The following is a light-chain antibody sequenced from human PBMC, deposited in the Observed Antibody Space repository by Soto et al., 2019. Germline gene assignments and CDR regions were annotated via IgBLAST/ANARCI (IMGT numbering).Light chain of an antibody. CDR2: WAS. Sequence: DIVMTQSPDSLAVSLGERATINCKSSQSVLYSSNNKNYLAWYQQKPGQPPKLLIYWASTRESGVPDRFSGSGSVTDFTLTISSLQAEDLAVYYFQQYYSTPRTFGQGTKVEIK. CDR3: QQYYSTPRT. J-gene: IGKJ1*01. CDR1: QSVLYSSNNKNY. V-gene: IGKV4-1*01.